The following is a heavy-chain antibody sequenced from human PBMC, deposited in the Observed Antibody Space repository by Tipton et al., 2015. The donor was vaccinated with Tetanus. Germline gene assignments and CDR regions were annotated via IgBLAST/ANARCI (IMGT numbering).Heavy chain of an antibody. Sequence: TLSLTCSLSGGSISNSEYYWRWIRQPPGKGLEWIGYIYYSGTTYYNPSLKSRVTISVGTSNNQFSLKVTSVTAADTAVYYCARVFTRGYAYGTAFDYWGQGTLVTVSS. V-gene: IGHV4-30-4*01. CDR2: IYYSGTT. D-gene: IGHD5-12*01. J-gene: IGHJ4*02. CDR1: GGSISNSEYY. CDR3: ARVFTRGYAYGTAFDY.